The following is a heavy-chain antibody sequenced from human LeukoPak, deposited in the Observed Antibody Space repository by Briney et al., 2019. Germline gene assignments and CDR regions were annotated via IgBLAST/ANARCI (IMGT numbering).Heavy chain of an antibody. CDR1: GGSVSNYY. J-gene: IGHJ4*02. V-gene: IGHV4-59*08. CDR2: VYYAGST. CDR3: ARHFAYSSSSYFDY. Sequence: SETLSLTCSVSGGSVSNYYWSWIRQPPGKGLEWIGYVYYAGSTNYNPSLKSRVTMFEDKSKNQFSLRLYSVTVADTAVYYCARHFAYSSSSYFDYWGQGSLVTVSS. D-gene: IGHD6-6*01.